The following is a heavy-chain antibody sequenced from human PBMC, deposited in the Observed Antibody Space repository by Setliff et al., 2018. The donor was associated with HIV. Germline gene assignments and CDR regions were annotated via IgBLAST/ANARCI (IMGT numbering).Heavy chain of an antibody. V-gene: IGHV3-21*04. D-gene: IGHD3-3*01. CDR2: ISGSSSYW. Sequence: GGSLRLSCAASEFTFSSYWMSWVRQAPGKGLEWVSSISGSSSYWKYADSVKGRFTISRDNSKNTQYLQMNSLRAEDTAVYYCAKVVLQFLQWSHMDVWGKGTTVTVSS. CDR3: AKVVLQFLQWSHMDV. J-gene: IGHJ6*03. CDR1: EFTFSSYW.